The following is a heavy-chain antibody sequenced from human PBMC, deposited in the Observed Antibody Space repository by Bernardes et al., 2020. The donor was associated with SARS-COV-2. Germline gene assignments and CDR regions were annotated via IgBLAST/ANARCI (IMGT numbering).Heavy chain of an antibody. Sequence: ASVKDSCKASGYLFSTYGLAWVRQAPGQGLEWLGWISAYNKDTNSAQKFQGRVTMTTDTSTNTAYMELRSLRPDDTAVYYCARDRPNFRPSTTTLDYWGQGTLVTVSS. J-gene: IGHJ4*02. CDR2: ISAYNKDT. V-gene: IGHV1-18*04. CDR1: GYLFSTYG. CDR3: ARDRPNFRPSTTTLDY. D-gene: IGHD5-12*01.